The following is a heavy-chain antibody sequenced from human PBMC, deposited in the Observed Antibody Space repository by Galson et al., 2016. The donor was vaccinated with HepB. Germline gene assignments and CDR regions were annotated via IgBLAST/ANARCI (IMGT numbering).Heavy chain of an antibody. D-gene: IGHD2-15*01. V-gene: IGHV4-39*02. CDR2: IYYLGNT. J-gene: IGHJ5*01. Sequence: SETLSLTCTVSGGSLKSNTSYWSWIRQPPGRGLEWIGTIYYLGNTYYNPSLSSRLTMSVDKSNNNFSLKLTSVTAADTAVYFCATLLRIDCTANSCYSGWFDPWGRGTLVSVSS. CDR1: GGSLKSNTSY. CDR3: ATLLRIDCTANSCYSGWFDP.